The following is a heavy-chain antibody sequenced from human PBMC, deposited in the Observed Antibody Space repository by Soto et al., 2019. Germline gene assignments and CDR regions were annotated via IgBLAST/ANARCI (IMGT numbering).Heavy chain of an antibody. CDR1: GYTFTSYG. CDR2: ISAYNGNT. Sequence: VASVKVSCKASGYTFTSYGISWVRQAPGQGLEWMGWISAYNGNTNYAQKLQGRVTMTTDTSTSTAYMELRSLRSDDTAVYYCARDPSPRYCSGGSCHGVMNWFDPWGQGTLVTVYS. V-gene: IGHV1-18*01. J-gene: IGHJ5*02. CDR3: ARDPSPRYCSGGSCHGVMNWFDP. D-gene: IGHD2-15*01.